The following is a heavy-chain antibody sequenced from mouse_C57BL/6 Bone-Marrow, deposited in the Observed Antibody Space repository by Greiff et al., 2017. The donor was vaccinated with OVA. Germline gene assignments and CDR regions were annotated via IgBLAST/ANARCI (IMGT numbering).Heavy chain of an antibody. V-gene: IGHV1-63*01. CDR2: IYPGGGYT. J-gene: IGHJ2*01. CDR3: ARRWLRRGYFDY. D-gene: IGHD2-2*01. CDR1: GYTFTNYW. Sequence: VQLVESGAELVRPGTSVKMSCKASGYTFTNYWIGWAKQRPGHGLEWIGDIYPGGGYTNYNEKFKGRATLTADKSSSTAYMQFSCLTSEDSAIYYCARRWLRRGYFDYWGPGTTLTVSS.